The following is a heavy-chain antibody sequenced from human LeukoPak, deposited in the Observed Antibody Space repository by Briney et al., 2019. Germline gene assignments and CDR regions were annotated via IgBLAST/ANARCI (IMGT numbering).Heavy chain of an antibody. Sequence: SQTLSLTCAVSGDSVSSTSAAWNWIRQSPSRGLEWLGRTYYRSKWYNDYAGSVKSRITINPDTSKNQFSLQLNSVTPEDTAMYYCARVYYYGTGSYSVLAFDIWGQGTMVTVSS. CDR2: TYYRSKWYN. V-gene: IGHV6-1*01. J-gene: IGHJ3*02. D-gene: IGHD3-10*01. CDR3: ARVYYYGTGSYSVLAFDI. CDR1: GDSVSSTSAA.